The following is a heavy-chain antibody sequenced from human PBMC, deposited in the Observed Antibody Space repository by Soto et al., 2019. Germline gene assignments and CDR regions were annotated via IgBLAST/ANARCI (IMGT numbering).Heavy chain of an antibody. CDR3: AKDYARTWYWCFDP. CDR1: GFSFSNFA. D-gene: IGHD2-15*01. Sequence: AGSLRLSCAASGFSFSNFAMSWVRQAPGTGLEWVSSISGSGDKTYYLDSVKGRFTISRDNSKNTLYLHMNSLGAEDTAVYFCAKDYARTWYWCFDPWGQGTLVTVSS. CDR2: ISGSGDKT. J-gene: IGHJ5*02. V-gene: IGHV3-23*01.